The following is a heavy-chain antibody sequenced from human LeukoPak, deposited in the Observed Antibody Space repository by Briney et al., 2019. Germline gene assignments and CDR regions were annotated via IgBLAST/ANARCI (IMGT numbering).Heavy chain of an antibody. Sequence: PPENLSLTCTVSGGSISSYYWSWIRQPPGKGLEWIGYIYYSGSTNYNPSLKSRVTISVDTSKNQFSLKLSSVTAADTAVYYCASAYSSSWYDYWGQGTLVTVSS. CDR3: ASAYSSSWYDY. CDR2: IYYSGST. D-gene: IGHD6-13*01. V-gene: IGHV4-59*01. CDR1: GGSISSYY. J-gene: IGHJ4*02.